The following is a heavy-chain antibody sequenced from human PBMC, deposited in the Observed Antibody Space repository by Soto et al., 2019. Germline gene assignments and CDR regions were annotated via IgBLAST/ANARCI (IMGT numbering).Heavy chain of an antibody. V-gene: IGHV3-30-3*01. Sequence: PAGSLRLSCAASGFTFTTYAMHWVRQAPGKGLEWVAVISYDGSNEYYADSVKGRFTISRDTSKNTLYLQMNSLRAEDTAVYYCAREYRRAMVTHYYYGMDVWGQGTTVTVSS. D-gene: IGHD5-18*01. CDR1: GFTFTTYA. J-gene: IGHJ6*02. CDR3: AREYRRAMVTHYYYGMDV. CDR2: ISYDGSNE.